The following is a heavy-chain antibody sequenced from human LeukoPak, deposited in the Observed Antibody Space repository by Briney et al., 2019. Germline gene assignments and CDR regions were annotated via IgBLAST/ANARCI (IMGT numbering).Heavy chain of an antibody. D-gene: IGHD3-3*01. V-gene: IGHV3-23*01. CDR3: AKDKRSGYDFWSGYPAFDY. CDR1: GFTFSSYA. Sequence: PGGSLRLSCAASGFTFSSYAMSWVRQAPGKGLEWVSAISGSGGSTYYADSVKGRFTISRDNSKNTLYLQMNSLRAEDTAVYYCAKDKRSGYDFWSGYPAFDYWGQGTLVTVSS. J-gene: IGHJ4*02. CDR2: ISGSGGST.